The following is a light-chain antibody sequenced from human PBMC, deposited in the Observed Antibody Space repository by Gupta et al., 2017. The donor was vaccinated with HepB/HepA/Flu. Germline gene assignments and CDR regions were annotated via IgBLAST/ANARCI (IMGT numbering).Light chain of an antibody. J-gene: IGKJ4*01. CDR3: QHENNLPLS. CDR2: GAS. V-gene: IGKV3-15*01. CDR1: QSVGNN. Sequence: EIIMTQSPPTLSVSPGERATLSCRASQSVGNNLAWYQHIAGQAPRLLIFGASTSAPGIPARFSGSGSGTDFTLTISSRQSEDFALYYCQHENNLPLSFGGGTKVEIK.